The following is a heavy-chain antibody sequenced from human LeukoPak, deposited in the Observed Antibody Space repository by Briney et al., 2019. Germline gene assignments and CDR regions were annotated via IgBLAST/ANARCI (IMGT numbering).Heavy chain of an antibody. CDR3: ASFPYSSSLRYYYMDV. Sequence: ASVKVSCKASGGTFSSYAISWVRQAPGQGLEWMGGIIPIFGTANYAQKFQGRVTITADESTSTAYMELSSLRSEDTAVYYCASFPYSSSLRYYYMDVWGKGTTVTVSS. D-gene: IGHD6-6*01. J-gene: IGHJ6*03. V-gene: IGHV1-69*13. CDR2: IIPIFGTA. CDR1: GGTFSSYA.